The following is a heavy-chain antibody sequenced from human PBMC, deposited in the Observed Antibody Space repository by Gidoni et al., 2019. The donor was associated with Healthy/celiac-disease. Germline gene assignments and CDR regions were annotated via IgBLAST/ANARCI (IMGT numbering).Heavy chain of an antibody. CDR3: ARGASRITIFGVVAT. CDR2: IYYSGST. J-gene: IGHJ4*02. D-gene: IGHD3-3*01. Sequence: QLQLQESGPGLVKPSETLSLTCTVSGGSISSSSYYWGWIRQPPGKGLEWIGSIYYSGSTYYNPSLKSRVTISVDTSKNQFSLKLSSVTAADTAVYYCARGASRITIFGVVATWGQGTLVTVSS. V-gene: IGHV4-39*01. CDR1: GGSISSSSYY.